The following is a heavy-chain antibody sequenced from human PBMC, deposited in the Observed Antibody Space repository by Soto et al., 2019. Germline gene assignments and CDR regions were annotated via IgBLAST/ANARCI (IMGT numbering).Heavy chain of an antibody. D-gene: IGHD1-26*01. Sequence: SETLSLTCTVSGDSISSSDYYWGWIRQPPGKGLEWIGNIYYSGSTNYNPSLKSRVTISVDTSKNQFSLKLSSVTAADTAVYYCARLASGSREFDYWGQGTLVTVSS. CDR1: GDSISSSDYY. CDR3: ARLASGSREFDY. V-gene: IGHV4-39*07. CDR2: IYYSGST. J-gene: IGHJ4*02.